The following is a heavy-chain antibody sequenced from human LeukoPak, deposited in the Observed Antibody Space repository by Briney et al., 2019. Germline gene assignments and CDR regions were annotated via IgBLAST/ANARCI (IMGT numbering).Heavy chain of an antibody. D-gene: IGHD4-17*01. J-gene: IGHJ3*02. CDR3: AKDQDSEYGVIAFDI. CDR1: GFTFSSYA. V-gene: IGHV3-23*01. Sequence: GGSLRLSCAASGFTFSSYAMSWVRQAPGKGLEWVSAISGSGGSTYYADSVKGRFTISRDNSKNTLYLQMNSLIAEDTAVYYCAKDQDSEYGVIAFDIWGQGTMVTVSS. CDR2: ISGSGGST.